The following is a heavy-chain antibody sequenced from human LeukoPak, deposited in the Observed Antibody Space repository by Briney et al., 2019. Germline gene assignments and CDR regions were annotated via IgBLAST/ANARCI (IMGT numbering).Heavy chain of an antibody. CDR2: INHSGST. D-gene: IGHD3-3*01. CDR3: ARHLKWGGGLDY. V-gene: IGHV4-34*01. J-gene: IGHJ4*02. CDR1: GGSFSGYS. Sequence: SETLSLTCAVYGGSFSGYSWSWIRQPPGKGLEWIGEINHSGSTNYSPSLKSRVTISLDTSKNQFSLKLSSVTAADTAVYYCARHLKWGGGLDYWGQGTLVAVSS.